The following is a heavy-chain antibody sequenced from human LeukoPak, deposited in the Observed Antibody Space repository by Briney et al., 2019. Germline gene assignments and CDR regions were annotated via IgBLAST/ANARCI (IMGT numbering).Heavy chain of an antibody. J-gene: IGHJ3*02. Sequence: PGGSLRLSCAASGFTFSSYAMHWVRQAPGKGLEWVAVISYDGSNKYYADSVKGRFTISRDNSKNTLCLQVNSLRAEDTAVYYCARADYYDAFDIWGQGTMVTVSS. CDR3: ARADYYDAFDI. CDR2: ISYDGSNK. D-gene: IGHD1-26*01. CDR1: GFTFSSYA. V-gene: IGHV3-30-3*01.